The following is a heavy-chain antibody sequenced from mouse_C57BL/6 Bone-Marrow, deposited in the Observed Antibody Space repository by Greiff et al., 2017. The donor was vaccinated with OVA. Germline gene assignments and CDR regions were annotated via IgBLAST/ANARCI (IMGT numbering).Heavy chain of an antibody. CDR2: IYSGDGDT. Sequence: QVQLQQPGPELVKPGASVKISCKASGYAFSSSWMNWVKQRPGKGLEWIGRIYSGDGDTNYNGKFKGKATLTADKSSSTAYMQLSSLTSEDSAVYFCARWEDGGYYADAMDYWGQGTSVTVSS. J-gene: IGHJ4*01. V-gene: IGHV1-82*01. CDR3: ARWEDGGYYADAMDY. D-gene: IGHD2-3*01. CDR1: GYAFSSSW.